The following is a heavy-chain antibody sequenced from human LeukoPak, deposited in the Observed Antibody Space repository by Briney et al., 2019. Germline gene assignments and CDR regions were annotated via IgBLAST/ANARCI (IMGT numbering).Heavy chain of an antibody. J-gene: IGHJ6*03. CDR2: IYYSGST. CDR3: ARIRFSENYYYYMDV. V-gene: IGHV4-59*11. D-gene: IGHD3-3*01. CDR1: GGSISSHY. Sequence: PSETLSLTCTVSGGSISSHYWSWIRQPPGKELEWIGYIYYSGSTNYNPSLKSRVTISVDTSKNQFSLKLSSVTAADTAVYYCARIRFSENYYYYMDVWGKGTTVTVSS.